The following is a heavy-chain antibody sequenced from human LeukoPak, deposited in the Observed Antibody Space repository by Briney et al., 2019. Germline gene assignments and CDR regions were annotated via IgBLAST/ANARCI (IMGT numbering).Heavy chain of an antibody. V-gene: IGHV1-46*01. D-gene: IGHD3-10*01. CDR2: INPSGGGT. Sequence: ASVKVSCKASGYTFTSYYIHWVRQAPGQGLEWMGLINPSGGGTNYAQNFQGRVTMTRDTSTTTFYMELSSLRSEDTAVYYCARDRGLSAFDIWGQGTMVTVSS. CDR3: ARDRGLSAFDI. J-gene: IGHJ3*02. CDR1: GYTFTSYY.